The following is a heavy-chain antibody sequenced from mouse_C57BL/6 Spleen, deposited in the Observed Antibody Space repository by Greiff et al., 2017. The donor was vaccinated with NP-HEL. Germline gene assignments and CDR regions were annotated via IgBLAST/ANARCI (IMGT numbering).Heavy chain of an antibody. Sequence: QVQLQQPGAELVRPGSSVKLSCKASGYTFTSYWMHWVKQRPIQGLEWIGNIDPSDSETHYNQKFKDKATLTVDKSSSTAYMQLSSLTSEDSAVYYCARDYGSSSDAMDYWGQGTSVTVSS. D-gene: IGHD1-1*01. CDR2: IDPSDSET. CDR3: ARDYGSSSDAMDY. V-gene: IGHV1-52*01. J-gene: IGHJ4*01. CDR1: GYTFTSYW.